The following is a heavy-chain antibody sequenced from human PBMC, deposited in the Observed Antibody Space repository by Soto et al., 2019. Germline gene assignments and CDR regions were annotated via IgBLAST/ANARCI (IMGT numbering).Heavy chain of an antibody. Sequence: PSETLSLTCTVSGGSIRNVYWSWIRQAPGKGLGWIGFIFHSGNAKYNPSLKSRVTISVDTSKNQFSLSLDSATAADTAVYFCARAHAPTLPFDSWGQGTLVTVSS. CDR2: IFHSGNA. CDR1: GGSIRNVY. D-gene: IGHD2-15*01. J-gene: IGHJ4*01. V-gene: IGHV4-59*01. CDR3: ARAHAPTLPFDS.